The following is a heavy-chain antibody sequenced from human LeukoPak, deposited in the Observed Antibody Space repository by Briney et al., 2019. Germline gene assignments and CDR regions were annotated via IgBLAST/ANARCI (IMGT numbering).Heavy chain of an antibody. CDR1: GGSFSDYW. V-gene: IGHV4-34*01. Sequence: KPSETLSLTCAVYGGSFSDYWWTWIRQSPGKGLEWIGEVNHSGRTNYNPSLKSRVSISVDRSKKQFSLKLSSVTAADTAVYYCARAYSSSWYPSNFDYWGQGTLVTVSS. CDR2: VNHSGRT. J-gene: IGHJ4*02. CDR3: ARAYSSSWYPSNFDY. D-gene: IGHD6-13*01.